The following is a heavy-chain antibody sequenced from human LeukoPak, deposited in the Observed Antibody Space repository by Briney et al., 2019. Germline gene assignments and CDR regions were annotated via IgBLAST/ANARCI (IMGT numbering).Heavy chain of an antibody. D-gene: IGHD3-22*01. V-gene: IGHV3-21*01. CDR3: TSTFHSDSAFNR. CDR2: ISSSSTYI. Sequence: GGSLRLSCAASGFTFSSYSMNWVRQAPGKGLEWVSSISSSSTYIYYADSMKGRFTISRDNAKNSLYLQMNSLRAEDTAVYYCTSTFHSDSAFNRWGQGSLVIVSS. J-gene: IGHJ5*02. CDR1: GFTFSSYS.